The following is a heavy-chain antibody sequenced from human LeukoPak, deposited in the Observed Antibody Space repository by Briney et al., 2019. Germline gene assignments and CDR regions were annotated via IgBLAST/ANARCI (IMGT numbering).Heavy chain of an antibody. V-gene: IGHV3-9*01. CDR3: TRAITYFYSSVTYDWFDS. CDR2: INWNSDSI. Sequence: GRSLRLSCAVSGFTFDDYAMHWVRQVPGKGLEWVSGINWNSDSIGYADSVKGRFTTSRDNAKNMVYLQMNSLRDDDTAIYYCTRAITYFYSSVTYDWFDSWGQGTRVTVSS. CDR1: GFTFDDYA. D-gene: IGHD3-10*01. J-gene: IGHJ5*01.